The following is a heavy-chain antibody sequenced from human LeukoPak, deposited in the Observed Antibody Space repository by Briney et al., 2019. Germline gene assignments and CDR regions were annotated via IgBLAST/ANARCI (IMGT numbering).Heavy chain of an antibody. J-gene: IGHJ4*02. V-gene: IGHV4-39*07. CDR3: AREGGNSFY. CDR2: IYHSGST. Sequence: PSETLSLTCTVSGGSISSGSYYWGWIRQPPGKGLEWIGSIYHSGSTYYNPSLKSRVTISVDTSKNQFSLKLSSVTAADTAVYYCAREGGNSFYWGQGTLVTVSS. CDR1: GGSISSGSYY. D-gene: IGHD4-23*01.